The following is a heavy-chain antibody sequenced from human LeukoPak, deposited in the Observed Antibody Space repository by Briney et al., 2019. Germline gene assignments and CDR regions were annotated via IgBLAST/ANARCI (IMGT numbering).Heavy chain of an antibody. V-gene: IGHV3-20*04. D-gene: IGHD4-17*01. CDR1: GFTFDDYG. Sequence: GGSLRLPCAASGFTFDDYGMSWVRQAPGKGLEWVSGINWNGGSTGYADSVKGRFTISRDNAKNSLYLQMNSLRAEDTAFYYCARFNGDYYRIDYWGQGTLVTVSS. CDR2: INWNGGST. J-gene: IGHJ4*02. CDR3: ARFNGDYYRIDY.